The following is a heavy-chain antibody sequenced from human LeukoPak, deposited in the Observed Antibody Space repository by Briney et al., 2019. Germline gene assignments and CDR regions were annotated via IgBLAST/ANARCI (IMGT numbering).Heavy chain of an antibody. J-gene: IGHJ4*02. CDR1: GYTFTSYA. Sequence: GASVKVSCKASGYTFTSYAMHWVRQAPGQRLEWMGWINAGNGNTKYSQKFQGRVTITRDTFASTAYMELSSLRSEDTAVYYCARDRVYYYGSGSPGGYWGQGTLVTVSS. CDR3: ARDRVYYYGSGSPGGY. V-gene: IGHV1-3*01. CDR2: INAGNGNT. D-gene: IGHD3-10*01.